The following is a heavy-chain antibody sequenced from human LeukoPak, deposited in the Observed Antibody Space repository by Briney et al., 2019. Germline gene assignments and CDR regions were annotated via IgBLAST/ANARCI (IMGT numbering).Heavy chain of an antibody. V-gene: IGHV1-2*02. CDR3: ARASSSRMPKIVVVFTSYYFDY. CDR2: INPNSGGK. CDR1: GYTFTGYY. Sequence: ASVKVSCKASGYTFTGYYMHWVRQAPGQGLEWMGWINPNSGGKNYAQKFQGRVTMTRDTSISTAYMELSRLRSDDTAVYYCARASSSRMPKIVVVFTSYYFDYWGQGALVTVSS. J-gene: IGHJ4*02. D-gene: IGHD3-22*01.